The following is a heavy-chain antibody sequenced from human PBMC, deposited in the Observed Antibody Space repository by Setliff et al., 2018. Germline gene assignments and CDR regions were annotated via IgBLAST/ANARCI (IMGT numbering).Heavy chain of an antibody. Sequence: GGSLRLSCAASGFTFSNYAMSWVRQAPGKGLEWVSDISSSSSTIYYADSVKGRFTISRDNAQNSLYLQMNSLRAEDTAVYYCARSYNFWSGPALDVWGKGTTVTVS. CDR1: GFTFSNYA. CDR2: ISSSSSTI. J-gene: IGHJ6*03. D-gene: IGHD3-3*01. V-gene: IGHV3-48*01. CDR3: ARSYNFWSGPALDV.